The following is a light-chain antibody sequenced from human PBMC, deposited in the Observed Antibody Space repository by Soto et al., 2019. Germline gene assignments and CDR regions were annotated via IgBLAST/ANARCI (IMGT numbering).Light chain of an antibody. CDR2: EDN. J-gene: IGLJ3*02. CDR1: SGSIASNY. CDR3: QSYDSSNIWV. Sequence: NFMLTQPHSVSESPGKTVTISCTRSSGSIASNYVQWYQQRPGSSPTTVIYEDNQRPSGVPDRFSGSIDSSSNSASLTIFGLKTEDEADYYCQSYDSSNIWVFGGGTKLTVL. V-gene: IGLV6-57*01.